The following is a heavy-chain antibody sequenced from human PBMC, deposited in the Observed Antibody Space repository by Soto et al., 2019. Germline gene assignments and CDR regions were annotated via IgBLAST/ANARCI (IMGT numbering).Heavy chain of an antibody. D-gene: IGHD5-18*01. J-gene: IGHJ4*02. V-gene: IGHV3-15*01. CDR2: IKSKTDGGTT. CDR1: GFTFSNAW. Sequence: GGSLRLSCAASGFTFSNAWMSWVRQAPGKGLEWVGRIKSKTDGGTTDYAAPVKGRFTISRHDSKNTLYLQMNGLNTEDTAVYYCTASYSNGFFDYWGQGTLVTVSS. CDR3: TASYSNGFFDY.